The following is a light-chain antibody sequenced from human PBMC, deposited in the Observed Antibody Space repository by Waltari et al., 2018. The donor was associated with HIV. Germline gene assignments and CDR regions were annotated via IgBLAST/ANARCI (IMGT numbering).Light chain of an antibody. Sequence: DIQMTQAPSSLSASVGDRVTITCQASQDIRNSLKWYQQKLGKAPKFLIHDASKLESGVPSRFSASGSGTKFTLTINGLEPEDFATYFCQQYESLPFTFGPGTKVDIK. J-gene: IGKJ3*01. CDR1: QDIRNS. CDR2: DAS. CDR3: QQYESLPFT. V-gene: IGKV1-33*01.